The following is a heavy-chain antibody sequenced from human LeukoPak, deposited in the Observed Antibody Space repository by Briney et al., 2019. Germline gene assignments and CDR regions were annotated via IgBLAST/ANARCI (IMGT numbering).Heavy chain of an antibody. CDR3: ASGSSSSNFDY. J-gene: IGHJ4*02. D-gene: IGHD6-6*01. CDR2: IYYSGST. CDR1: GGSISTYY. Sequence: SETLSLTCTVSGGSISTYYWSWIRQPPGKGLEWIGYIYYSGSTNYNPSLKSRVTISVDTSKNQFSLRLSSVTAADTAVYFCASGSSSSNFDYWGQGTLVTVPS. V-gene: IGHV4-59*01.